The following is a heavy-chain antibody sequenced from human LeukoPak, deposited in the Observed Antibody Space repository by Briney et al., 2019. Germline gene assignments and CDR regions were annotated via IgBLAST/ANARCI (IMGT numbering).Heavy chain of an antibody. J-gene: IGHJ3*02. CDR3: ARGGYSYGPAAFDI. V-gene: IGHV5-51*01. D-gene: IGHD5-18*01. Sequence: GEALKISCKGTGYNFTRYWLGWARQMPGKGLEGMGIIYPGDSDTRYSPSFQGQVTISADKSISTAYLQWSSLKGSDTAMYYCARGGYSYGPAAFDIWGQGTMVTVSS. CDR1: GYNFTRYW. CDR2: IYPGDSDT.